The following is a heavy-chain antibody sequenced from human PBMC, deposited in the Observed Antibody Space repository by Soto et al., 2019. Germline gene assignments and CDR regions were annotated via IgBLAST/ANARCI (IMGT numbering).Heavy chain of an antibody. CDR2: IHNNGAT. Sequence: SETLSLTCSISGGSISSGSYYWSWIRQHPEKGLEWIGYIHNNGATSYNPSLSSRVTISADTSKTRYSLSVYSVTAADTALYYCAREGAGSYWFDTWGQGLLVTVSS. V-gene: IGHV4-31*03. D-gene: IGHD3-10*01. J-gene: IGHJ5*02. CDR3: AREGAGSYWFDT. CDR1: GGSISSGSYY.